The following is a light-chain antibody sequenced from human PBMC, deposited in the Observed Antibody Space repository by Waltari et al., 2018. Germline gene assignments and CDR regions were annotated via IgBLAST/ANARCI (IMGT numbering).Light chain of an antibody. CDR1: SSDVGGYNY. CDR2: DVR. CDR3: SSYISSSTLEL. Sequence: HSALTQPASVSGSPGQSITISCTGTSSDVGGYNYVSWYQQHPGKAPKSMIYDVRNRPSGCSNRVSGSKSGNTASLTISGLQAEDEADYYCSSYISSSTLELFGGGTSLTVL. V-gene: IGLV2-14*03. J-gene: IGLJ2*01.